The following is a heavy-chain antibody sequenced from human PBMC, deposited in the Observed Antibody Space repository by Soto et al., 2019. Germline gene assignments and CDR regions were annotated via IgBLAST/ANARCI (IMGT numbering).Heavy chain of an antibody. J-gene: IGHJ4*02. D-gene: IGHD3-3*01. CDR1: GFTFSSYV. CDR3: ASEGFSSGWGLDY. Sequence: QVQLVESGGGVVQPGRSLRLSCAASGFTFSSYVMHWVRQAPGKGLEWVAAISYDGSKRYYADSVKGRCTISRDNSKNTLYLQMNSLRAEDTAVYYCASEGFSSGWGLDYWGQGTLVTVSS. V-gene: IGHV3-30*04. CDR2: ISYDGSKR.